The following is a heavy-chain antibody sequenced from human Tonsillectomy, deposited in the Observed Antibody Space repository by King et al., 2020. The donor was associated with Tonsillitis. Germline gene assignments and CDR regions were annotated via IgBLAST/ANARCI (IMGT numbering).Heavy chain of an antibody. J-gene: IGHJ4*02. CDR3: TRSETGVFDY. Sequence: VQLVESGGGLVQPGGSLKLSCAASGFTFSGSAMQWGRQASGKGLEWVGGIRSQANSYGTAYAASVKGRFTISRDDSKNTAYLQMNSLKTEDTAVYYCTRSETGVFDYWGQGTLVTVSS. V-gene: IGHV3-73*01. CDR1: GFTFSGSA. CDR2: IRSQANSYGT. D-gene: IGHD7-27*01.